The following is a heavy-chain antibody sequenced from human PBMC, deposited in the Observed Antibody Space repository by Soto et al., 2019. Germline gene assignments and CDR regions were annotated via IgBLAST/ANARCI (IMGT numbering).Heavy chain of an antibody. J-gene: IGHJ5*02. CDR1: GGTFSSYA. CDR3: ARPATIFGVVTLGWFDP. Sequence: QVQLVQSGAEVKKPGSSVKVSCKASGGTFSSYAISWVRQAPGQGLEWMGGIIPIFGTANYAQKFQGRVTMTSXXSXSXXYMELSSLRSEDTAVYYCARPATIFGVVTLGWFDPWGQGTLVTVSS. D-gene: IGHD3-3*01. CDR2: IIPIFGTA. V-gene: IGHV1-69*05.